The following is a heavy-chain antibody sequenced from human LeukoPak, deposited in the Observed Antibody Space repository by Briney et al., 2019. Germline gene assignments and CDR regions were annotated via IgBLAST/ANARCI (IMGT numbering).Heavy chain of an antibody. J-gene: IGHJ4*02. V-gene: IGHV4-30-2*01. CDR1: GVSISSGGYA. D-gene: IGHD3-10*01. CDR2: IYDSGST. CDR3: ARYGGSGTYYFDY. Sequence: SETLSLTCAVSGVSISSGGYAWSWIRQPPGKGLEWIGYIYDSGSTHYNPSLKSRVTISVDRSENQFSLKLSSVTAADTAVYYCARYGGSGTYYFDYWGQGTLVTVS.